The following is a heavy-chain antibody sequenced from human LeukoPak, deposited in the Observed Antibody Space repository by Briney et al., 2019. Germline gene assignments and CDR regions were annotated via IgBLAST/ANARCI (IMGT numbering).Heavy chain of an antibody. CDR1: GGSFSGYY. CDR3: ASTAMGY. J-gene: IGHJ4*02. V-gene: IGHV4-34*01. Sequence: SETLSLTCAVYGGSFSGYYWSWIRQPPGKGLEWIGEINHSGSTNYNPSLKSRVTISVDTSKNQFSLKLSSVTAADTAVYYCASTAMGYWGQGTLVTVSS. D-gene: IGHD5-18*01. CDR2: INHSGST.